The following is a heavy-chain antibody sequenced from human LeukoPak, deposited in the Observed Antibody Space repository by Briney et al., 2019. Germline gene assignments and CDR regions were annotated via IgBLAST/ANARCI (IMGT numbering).Heavy chain of an antibody. CDR3: ARGELELRFDY. Sequence: ASVKVSCKASGYTFTSYGISWVRQAPGQGLEWMGWISAYNGNTNYAQKFQGRVTITADKSTSTAYMELSSLRSEDTAVYYCARGELELRFDYWGQGTLVTVSS. CDR2: ISAYNGNT. D-gene: IGHD1-7*01. J-gene: IGHJ4*02. CDR1: GYTFTSYG. V-gene: IGHV1-18*01.